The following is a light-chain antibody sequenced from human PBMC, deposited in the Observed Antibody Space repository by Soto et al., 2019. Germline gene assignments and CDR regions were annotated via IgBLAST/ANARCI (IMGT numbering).Light chain of an antibody. CDR2: SDD. CDR3: AAWDDTLAGWV. J-gene: IGLJ3*02. V-gene: IGLV1-44*01. Sequence: QSVLTQPPSVSATPGQRVTLSCSGTNSNVGANTVNWYQQFPGTAPTLLIFSDDQRPSGVPDRFSGSRSGTSGSLAISGLQSADEAHYYCAAWDDTLAGWVFGGGTKVTVL. CDR1: NSNVGANT.